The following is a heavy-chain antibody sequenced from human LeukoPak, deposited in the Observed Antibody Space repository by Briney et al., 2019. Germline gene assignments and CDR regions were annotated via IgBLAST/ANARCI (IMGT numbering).Heavy chain of an antibody. D-gene: IGHD3-10*01. Sequence: SETLSLTCTVSGGSISSHYWSWIRQPPGKGLEWIGYIYYSGSTNYNPSLKSRVTISVDTSKNQFSLKLSSVTAADTAVYYCARGGRGGFDYWGQGTLVTVSS. V-gene: IGHV4-59*11. CDR1: GGSISSHY. CDR2: IYYSGST. CDR3: ARGGRGGFDY. J-gene: IGHJ4*02.